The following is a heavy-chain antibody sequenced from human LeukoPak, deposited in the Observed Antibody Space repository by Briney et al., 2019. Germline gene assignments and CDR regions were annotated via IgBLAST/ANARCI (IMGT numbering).Heavy chain of an antibody. CDR1: GFTFDDYG. D-gene: IGHD3-10*01. CDR2: INWNGGST. J-gene: IGHJ4*02. Sequence: GGSLRLSCAASGFTFDDYGMSCVRDAPGKGVEWVSGINWNGGSTGYADSVKGRFTISRDNAKNSLYLQMNSLRAEHTAVYYRARDGASGSYYTTVSGWGQGTLVTVSS. CDR3: ARDGASGSYYTTVSG. V-gene: IGHV3-20*04.